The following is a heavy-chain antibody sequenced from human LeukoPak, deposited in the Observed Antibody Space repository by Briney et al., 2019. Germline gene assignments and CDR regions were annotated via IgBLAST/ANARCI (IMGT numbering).Heavy chain of an antibody. Sequence: PSETLSLTCTVSSGSISTSNYYWGWVRQPPGKALEWIGNIFYSGSTYYSPSLKSRVTISLDTSRNQFSLKLNSVTAADTAVYYCARELSGSYQEVDYWGQGTLVTVSS. CDR2: IFYSGST. CDR3: ARELSGSYQEVDY. J-gene: IGHJ4*02. CDR1: SGSISTSNYY. D-gene: IGHD1-26*01. V-gene: IGHV4-39*07.